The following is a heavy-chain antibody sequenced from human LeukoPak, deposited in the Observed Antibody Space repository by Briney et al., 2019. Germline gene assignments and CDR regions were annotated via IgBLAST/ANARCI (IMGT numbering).Heavy chain of an antibody. J-gene: IGHJ4*02. CDR3: AKDLRFNYVWEAGY. V-gene: IGHV7-4-1*02. CDR1: GYTFTSYA. CDR2: INTNTGNP. Sequence: ASVKVSCKASGYTFTSYAMNWVRQAPGQGLEWMGWINTNTGNPTYAQGFTGRFVFSLDTSVSTAYLQMNSLRAEDTAVYYCAKDLRFNYVWEAGYWGQGTLVTVSS. D-gene: IGHD3-16*01.